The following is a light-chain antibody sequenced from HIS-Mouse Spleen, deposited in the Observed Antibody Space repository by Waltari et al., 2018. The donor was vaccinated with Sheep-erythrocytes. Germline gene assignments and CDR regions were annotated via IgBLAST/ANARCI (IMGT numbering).Light chain of an antibody. V-gene: IGLV3-10*01. J-gene: IGLJ2*01. CDR2: ADS. CDR1: ALPKKY. Sequence: SYELTQPPSVSVSPGQTARITCPGDALPKKYAYWYQQKSGQAPVLVIYADSKRPPGIPERFSGSSSGTMATLTISGAQVEDEADYYCYSTDSSGNHRVFGGGTKLTVL. CDR3: YSTDSSGNHRV.